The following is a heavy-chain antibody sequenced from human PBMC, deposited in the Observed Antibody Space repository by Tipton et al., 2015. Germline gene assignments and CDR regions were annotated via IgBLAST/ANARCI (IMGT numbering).Heavy chain of an antibody. CDR2: IKQDGTEK. D-gene: IGHD1-26*01. CDR1: GFTFSNYW. J-gene: IGHJ3*01. CDR3: AKVVRSGIGSPLAFEV. Sequence: GSLRLSCAASGFTFSNYWMTWVRQAPGKGLEWVANIKQDGTEKYYLDSVKGRFTISRDNSKNTLSLQMNSLRAEDTAVYYCAKVVRSGIGSPLAFEVWGQGTMVTVSS. V-gene: IGHV3-7*03.